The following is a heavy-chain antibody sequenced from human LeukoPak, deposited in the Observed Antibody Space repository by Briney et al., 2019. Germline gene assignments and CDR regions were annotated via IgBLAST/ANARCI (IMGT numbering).Heavy chain of an antibody. J-gene: IGHJ1*01. V-gene: IGHV3-23*01. Sequence: GGSLRLSWVASGFTFNSYAMSWVRQAPGKGLEWVADTSGRGGSTYYADSVKGRFTISRDSSKNTLYLQMNSLRAEDTAVYYCARGIHIAAAEEYFQPWGQGTLVTASS. CDR1: GFTFNSYA. CDR3: ARGIHIAAAEEYFQP. D-gene: IGHD6-13*01. CDR2: TSGRGGST.